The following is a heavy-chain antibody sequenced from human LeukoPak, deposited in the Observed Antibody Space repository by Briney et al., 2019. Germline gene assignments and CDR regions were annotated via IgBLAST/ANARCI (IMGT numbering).Heavy chain of an antibody. CDR3: ARGYSSSTDY. J-gene: IGHJ4*02. Sequence: ASVKVSSKASGYAFIGYYMHWVRQAPGQGLEWMGWINPNSGGTNYAQKFQGRVTMTRDTSISTAYMELSWLRYDDTAVYYCARGYSSSTDYWGQGTLVTVSS. V-gene: IGHV1-2*02. CDR1: GYAFIGYY. CDR2: INPNSGGT. D-gene: IGHD6-6*01.